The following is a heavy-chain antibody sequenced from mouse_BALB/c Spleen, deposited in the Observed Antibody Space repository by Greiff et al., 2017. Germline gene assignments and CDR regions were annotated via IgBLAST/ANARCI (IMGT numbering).Heavy chain of an antibody. D-gene: IGHD2-4*01. J-gene: IGHJ3*01. CDR1: GYTFTSYV. CDR2: INPYNDGT. Sequence: VQLQQSGPELVKPGASVKMSCKASGYTFTSYVMHWVKQKPGQGLEWIGYINPYNDGTKYNEQLKGKATLTSDKSSCTDYMGLSSLTSEDSAFYCYERMVDYDWFAYWGQGTLVTVSA. V-gene: IGHV1-14*01. CDR3: ERMVDYDWFAY.